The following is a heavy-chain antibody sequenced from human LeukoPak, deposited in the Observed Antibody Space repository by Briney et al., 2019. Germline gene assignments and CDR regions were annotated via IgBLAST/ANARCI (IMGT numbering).Heavy chain of an antibody. CDR1: GYTFTSYG. CDR2: ISAYNGNT. J-gene: IGHJ6*02. D-gene: IGHD2-2*01. V-gene: IGHV1-18*01. Sequence: GASVKVSCKASGYTFTSYGISWVRQAPGQGLEWMGWISAYNGNTNYAQKLQGRVTMTTDTSTSTAYMELRSLRSDDTAVYYCAGGLGVVPAATRGMDVWGQGTTVTVFS. CDR3: AGGLGVVPAATRGMDV.